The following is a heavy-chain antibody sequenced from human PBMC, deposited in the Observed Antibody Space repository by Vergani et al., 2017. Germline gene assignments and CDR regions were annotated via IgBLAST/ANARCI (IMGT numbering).Heavy chain of an antibody. CDR1: GYIFKNYY. J-gene: IGHJ4*02. Sequence: QVHLVQSGAAVKKPGASAKVSCTASGYIFKNYYMHWLRLAPGQGFQWLGVVNFVTGAATSPQKFEGRITMTRDTSTATFYMDLSSLKYEDKAIYYCAISIGYCTSGSCRPYYFDLWGQGTLVTVSS. CDR2: VNFVTGAA. CDR3: AISIGYCTSGSCRPYYFDL. V-gene: IGHV1-46*02. D-gene: IGHD2-15*01.